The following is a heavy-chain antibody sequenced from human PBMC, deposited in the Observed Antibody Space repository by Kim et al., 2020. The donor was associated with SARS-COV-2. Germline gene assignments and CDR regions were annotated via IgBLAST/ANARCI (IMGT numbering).Heavy chain of an antibody. CDR1: GGSISSYY. D-gene: IGHD2-15*01. J-gene: IGHJ6*02. CDR2: IYYSGST. V-gene: IGHV4-59*08. Sequence: SETLSLTCTVSGGSISSYYWSWIRQPPGKGLEWIGYIYYSGSTNYNPSLKSRVTISVDTSKNQFSLKLSSVTAADTAVYYCARHVGYCSGGSCYLRSYYYSGMDVWGHGNTGTVSS. CDR3: ARHVGYCSGGSCYLRSYYYSGMDV.